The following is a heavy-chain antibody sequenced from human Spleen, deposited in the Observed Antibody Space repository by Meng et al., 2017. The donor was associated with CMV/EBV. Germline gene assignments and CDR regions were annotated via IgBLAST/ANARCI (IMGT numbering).Heavy chain of an antibody. Sequence: GSLRLSCTVSGGSISSYYWSWVRQSPGKGLEWIGNIFYSGSTDNNPSLKGRVTISVDTSQNQFSLRLNSVTAADTAVYYCAREDYGDYRLRWFDSWGQGKLVTVSS. D-gene: IGHD4-17*01. CDR1: GGSISSYY. V-gene: IGHV4-59*01. J-gene: IGHJ5*01. CDR2: IFYSGST. CDR3: AREDYGDYRLRWFDS.